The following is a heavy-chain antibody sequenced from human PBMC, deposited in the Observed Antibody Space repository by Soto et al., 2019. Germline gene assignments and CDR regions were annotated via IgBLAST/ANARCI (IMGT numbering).Heavy chain of an antibody. Sequence: QITLKESGPTLVKPTQTLTLTCTFSWFSLSTSGVGVGWIRQPPGKALEWLALIYWDDDKRYSPSLKSRLTLTKETSKDQLVLTMTNMDPVDTATYYCAHSRSLRYALGWGQGSLVTVS. CDR3: AHSRSLRYALG. D-gene: IGHD4-17*01. J-gene: IGHJ4*02. CDR1: WFSLSTSGVG. CDR2: IYWDDDK. V-gene: IGHV2-5*02.